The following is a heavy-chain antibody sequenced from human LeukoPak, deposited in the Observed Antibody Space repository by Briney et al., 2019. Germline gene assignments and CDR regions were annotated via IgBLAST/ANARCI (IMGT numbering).Heavy chain of an antibody. CDR1: GLTFSSYW. CDR2: IKQDGSEK. Sequence: PGGSLRLSCAASGLTFSSYWMSWVRQAPGKGLEWVANIKQDGSEKYYVDSVKGRFTISRDNAENSLYLQMNSLRAEDTAVYYCARDTRGGGSFDWGQGTLVTVSS. V-gene: IGHV3-7*01. J-gene: IGHJ4*02. CDR3: ARDTRGGGSFD. D-gene: IGHD2-15*01.